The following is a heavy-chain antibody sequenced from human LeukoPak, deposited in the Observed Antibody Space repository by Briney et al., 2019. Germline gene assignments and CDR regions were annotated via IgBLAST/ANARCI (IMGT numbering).Heavy chain of an antibody. CDR2: ISGSSSDI. Sequence: GGSLRLSCVASGFSISTHTLNWLRQAPGKGLEWLSAISGSSSDIFYADPLKGRFTISRDNAKNSLYLQMNTLRAEDTAVYYCTRDAYSINYYYNGMDVWGQGTTVIV. J-gene: IGHJ6*02. CDR3: TRDAYSINYYYNGMDV. V-gene: IGHV3-21*01. D-gene: IGHD4-11*01. CDR1: GFSISTHT.